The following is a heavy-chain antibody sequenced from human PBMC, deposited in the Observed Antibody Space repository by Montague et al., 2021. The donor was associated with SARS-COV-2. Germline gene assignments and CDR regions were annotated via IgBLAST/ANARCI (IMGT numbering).Heavy chain of an antibody. Sequence: SLRPSCAASGFTFSSYSMNWVRQAPGKGLEWVSSISSSSSYIYYADSVKGRFTISRDNAKNSLYLQMNSLRAEDTAVYYCARSTHYYDSSGYFDYWGQGTLVTVSS. CDR1: GFTFSSYS. D-gene: IGHD3-22*01. V-gene: IGHV3-21*01. CDR2: ISSSSSYI. CDR3: ARSTHYYDSSGYFDY. J-gene: IGHJ4*02.